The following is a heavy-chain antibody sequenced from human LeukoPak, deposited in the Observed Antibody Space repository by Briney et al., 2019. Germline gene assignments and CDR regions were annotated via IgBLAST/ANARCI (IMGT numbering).Heavy chain of an antibody. CDR1: GFTFTTYT. CDR3: ARRGYDSSRFYYPFDQ. CDR2: IGGSSSFT. Sequence: GGSLRLSCAASGFTFTTYTMNWVRQAPGKGLELVSCIGGSSSFTYYADSVKGRFTISRDNAKNSLYLQMNSLRADDTAVYYCARRGYDSSRFYYPFDQWGQGTLVTVSS. J-gene: IGHJ4*02. D-gene: IGHD3-22*01. V-gene: IGHV3-21*01.